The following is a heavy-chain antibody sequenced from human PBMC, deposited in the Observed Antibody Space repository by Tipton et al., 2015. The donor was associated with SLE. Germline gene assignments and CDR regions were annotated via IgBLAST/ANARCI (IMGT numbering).Heavy chain of an antibody. CDR1: GFTFSNYW. CDR3: ARGKYDFWSGYRGAEYFQH. V-gene: IGHV3-74*01. D-gene: IGHD3-3*01. CDR2: INRDGSTT. Sequence: SLRLSCAASGFTFSNYWMHWVRQAPGKGLVWVSRINRDGSTTNYADSVKGRFTISRDNAENTLYLQMNSLRAEDTAVYYCARGKYDFWSGYRGAEYFQHWGQGTLVTVSS. J-gene: IGHJ1*01.